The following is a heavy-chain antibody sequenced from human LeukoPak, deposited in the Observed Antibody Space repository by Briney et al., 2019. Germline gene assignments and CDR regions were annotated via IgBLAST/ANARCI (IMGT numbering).Heavy chain of an antibody. CDR1: GFTFSSYW. CDR2: IKSDGSST. CDR3: ARDRGYSIDY. V-gene: IGHV3-74*01. D-gene: IGHD3-10*01. J-gene: IGHJ4*02. Sequence: GGSLRLSCAASGFTFSSYWMHWVRQAPGKGLVWVSLIKSDGSSTTYADSVKGRFTIPRDNAKDTLYLQMNSLRAEDTAVYYCARDRGYSIDYWGQGTLVTVSS.